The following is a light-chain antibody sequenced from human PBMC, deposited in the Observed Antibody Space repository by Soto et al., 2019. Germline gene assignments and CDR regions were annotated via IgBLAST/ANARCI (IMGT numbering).Light chain of an antibody. CDR2: DAS. Sequence: EIVLTQSPATLSLSPGERATLSCRASQSVSSYLAWYQQKPGQAPRLLIYDASNRAPGIPARFSGSGSGTDFTHTISSLEPEDFAVYYCQQRSNWPPGFTFGPGTKVDIK. J-gene: IGKJ3*01. V-gene: IGKV3-11*01. CDR1: QSVSSY. CDR3: QQRSNWPPGFT.